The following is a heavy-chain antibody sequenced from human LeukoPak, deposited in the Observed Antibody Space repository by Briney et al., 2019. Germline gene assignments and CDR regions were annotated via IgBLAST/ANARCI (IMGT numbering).Heavy chain of an antibody. CDR3: ARDSGEALSVYYFDY. CDR1: GGSISSSSHY. V-gene: IGHV4-39*07. Sequence: SETLSLTCTVSGGSISSSSHYWGWIRQPPGKGLEWIGSIYYSGSTYYNPSLKSRVTISVDTSKNQFSLKLSSVTAADTAVYYCARDSGEALSVYYFDYWGQGTLVTVSS. CDR2: IYYSGST. J-gene: IGHJ4*02. D-gene: IGHD3-16*02.